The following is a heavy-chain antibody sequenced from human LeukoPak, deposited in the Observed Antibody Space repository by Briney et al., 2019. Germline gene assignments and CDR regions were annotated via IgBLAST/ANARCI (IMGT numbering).Heavy chain of an antibody. CDR2: ITPDGTGA. D-gene: IGHD1-26*01. Sequence: GGSLRLSCAASGFIFSNNLMHWVRQTPGKGLEWVSRITPDGTGAAYADSVKGRFTIFRDNAQNTVYLQMNSLRVEDTAVYYCVRDLQVWELQYWGQGTLVTVPS. CDR3: VRDLQVWELQY. J-gene: IGHJ1*01. CDR1: GFIFSNNL. V-gene: IGHV3-74*01.